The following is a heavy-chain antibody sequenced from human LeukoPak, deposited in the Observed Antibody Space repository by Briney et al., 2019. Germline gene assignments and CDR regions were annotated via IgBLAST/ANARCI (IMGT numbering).Heavy chain of an antibody. J-gene: IGHJ3*02. CDR2: IYPGDSDT. Sequence: GESLKISCKGSGYSFTSYWLGWERQMPGKGLEWMGIIYPGDSDTRYSPSFQGQVTLSADKSISTAYLRWSSLKASDTAMYYCAVGVIDAFDIWGRGTMVTVSS. D-gene: IGHD3-10*01. CDR1: GYSFTSYW. V-gene: IGHV5-51*01. CDR3: AVGVIDAFDI.